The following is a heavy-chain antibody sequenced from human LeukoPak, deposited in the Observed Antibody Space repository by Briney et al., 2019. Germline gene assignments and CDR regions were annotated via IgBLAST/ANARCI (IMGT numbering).Heavy chain of an antibody. CDR2: IRSKANNYAT. Sequence: GGSLKLSCAASGFTFSASAVHWVRQASGKGLEWVGRIRSKANNYATAYTDPLKGRFTVSRDDSKNTAYLQMNSLKTEDSAVYFCARDSSSEGPLDYWGQGTLVTVSS. J-gene: IGHJ4*02. CDR1: GFTFSASA. D-gene: IGHD6-6*01. CDR3: ARDSSSEGPLDY. V-gene: IGHV3-73*01.